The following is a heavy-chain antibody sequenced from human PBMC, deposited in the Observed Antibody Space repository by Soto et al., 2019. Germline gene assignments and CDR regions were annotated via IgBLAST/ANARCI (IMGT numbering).Heavy chain of an antibody. V-gene: IGHV5-51*01. D-gene: IGHD5-18*01. J-gene: IGHJ6*02. CDR1: GYSFTSYW. Sequence: GESLKISCKGSGYSFTSYWIGWARQMPGKDLEWMGIIYPGDSDTRYSPSFQGQVTISADKSISTAYVQWSSLKASDTAMYYCARQRYGGKYYYGMDVWGQGTTVTVSS. CDR2: IYPGDSDT. CDR3: ARQRYGGKYYYGMDV.